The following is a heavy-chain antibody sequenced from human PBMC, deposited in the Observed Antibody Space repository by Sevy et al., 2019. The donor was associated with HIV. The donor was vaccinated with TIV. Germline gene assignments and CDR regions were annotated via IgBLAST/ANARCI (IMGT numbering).Heavy chain of an antibody. J-gene: IGHJ4*02. Sequence: ASVRVSCKVSGYTLTELSMHWVRQAPGKGLEWMGGFDPEEGETIYAQKFQGRVTMTEDTSTDTAYMELGSLRFEDTAVYYCATAPITFGGVIVTPHYFDYWGQGTLVTVSS. CDR2: FDPEEGET. D-gene: IGHD3-16*02. CDR1: GYTLTELS. CDR3: ATAPITFGGVIVTPHYFDY. V-gene: IGHV1-24*01.